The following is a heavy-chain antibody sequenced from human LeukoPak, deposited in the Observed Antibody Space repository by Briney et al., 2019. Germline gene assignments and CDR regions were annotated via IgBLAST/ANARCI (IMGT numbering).Heavy chain of an antibody. Sequence: GGSLRLSCAASGFTFSSYAMHWVRQAPGKGLEWVAVISYDGSNKYYADSVKGRFTISRDNSKNMLYLQMNSLRAEDTAVYYCARTQLGYCSSTSCYDGTNYFDYWGQGTLVTVSS. CDR1: GFTFSSYA. CDR2: ISYDGSNK. D-gene: IGHD2-2*01. CDR3: ARTQLGYCSSTSCYDGTNYFDY. V-gene: IGHV3-30-3*01. J-gene: IGHJ4*02.